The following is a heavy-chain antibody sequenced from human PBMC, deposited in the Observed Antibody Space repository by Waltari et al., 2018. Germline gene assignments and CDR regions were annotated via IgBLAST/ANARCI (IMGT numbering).Heavy chain of an antibody. CDR3: ARILSYYYDSSGYYDY. Sequence: QVTLRESGPALVKPTQTLTLTCTFSGFSLSTSGMCVSWIRQPPGKALEWLARIDWDDDKYYSTSLKTRLTISKDTSKNQVVLTMTNMDPVDTATYYCARILSYYYDSSGYYDYWGQRTLVTVSS. V-gene: IGHV2-70*15. CDR1: GFSLSTSGMC. J-gene: IGHJ4*02. D-gene: IGHD3-22*01. CDR2: IDWDDDK.